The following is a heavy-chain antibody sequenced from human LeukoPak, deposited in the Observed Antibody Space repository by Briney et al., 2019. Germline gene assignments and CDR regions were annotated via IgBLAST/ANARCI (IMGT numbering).Heavy chain of an antibody. Sequence: GASVKVSCKAFGYTFTSNYMHWVRQAPGQGPEWMGVISPSGGSTTYAQKFQGRVTLTRDMSTSTDYLELSSLRSEDTAVYYCARDSGGSYSDFDYWGQGTLVTVSS. D-gene: IGHD1-26*01. CDR2: ISPSGGST. CDR3: ARDSGGSYSDFDY. CDR1: GYTFTSNY. V-gene: IGHV1-46*01. J-gene: IGHJ4*02.